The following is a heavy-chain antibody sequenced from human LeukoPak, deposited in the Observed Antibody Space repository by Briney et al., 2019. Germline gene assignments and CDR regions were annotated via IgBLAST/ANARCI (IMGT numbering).Heavy chain of an antibody. CDR1: GFAFSSYA. J-gene: IGHJ4*02. CDR2: ISGSGGST. V-gene: IGHV3-23*01. Sequence: PGGSLRLSCAASGFAFSSYAMSWVRQAPGKGLEWVSAISGSGGSTNHADSVKGRFTISRDNSKNTLYLQMNSLRAEDTAVYYCAREEDRGGFDYWGQGTLVTVSS. CDR3: AREEDRGGFDY. D-gene: IGHD1-14*01.